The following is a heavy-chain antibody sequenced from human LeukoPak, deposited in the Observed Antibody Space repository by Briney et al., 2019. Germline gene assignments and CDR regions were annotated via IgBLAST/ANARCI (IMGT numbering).Heavy chain of an antibody. J-gene: IGHJ3*02. CDR2: IYYSGST. D-gene: IGHD5-18*01. Sequence: PSETLSLTCTVSGGSISSSSYYWGWIRQPPGKGLEWIGSIYYSGSTYYNPSPKSRVTISVDTSKNQFSLKLSSVTAADTAVYYCARGEYSYGGAFDIWGQGTMVTVSS. CDR3: ARGEYSYGGAFDI. CDR1: GGSISSSSYY. V-gene: IGHV4-39*07.